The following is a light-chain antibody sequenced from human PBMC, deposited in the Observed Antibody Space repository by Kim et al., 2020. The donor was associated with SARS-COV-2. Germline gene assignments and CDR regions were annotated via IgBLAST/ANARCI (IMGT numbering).Light chain of an antibody. CDR2: DTS. Sequence: PGGTVTLPGGSSTGPVTSNHYPYWFHQRPGQAPRTLISDTSNKHSWTPARFSGSLLGDKAALTLSGAQPEDEAEYYCLLSYSGAWVFGGGTQLTVL. CDR1: TGPVTSNHY. J-gene: IGLJ3*02. V-gene: IGLV7-46*01. CDR3: LLSYSGAWV.